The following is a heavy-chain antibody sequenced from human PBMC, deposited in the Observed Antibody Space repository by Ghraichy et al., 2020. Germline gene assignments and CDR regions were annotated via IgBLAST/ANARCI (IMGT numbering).Heavy chain of an antibody. CDR2: INHSGST. V-gene: IGHV4-34*01. CDR1: GGSFSGYY. J-gene: IGHJ6*02. D-gene: IGHD2-2*01. Sequence: SETLSLTCAVYGGSFSGYYWSWIRQPPGKGLEWIGEINHSGSTNYNPSLKSRVTISVDTSKNQFSLKLSSVTAADTAVYYCARGRYCSSTICPFGHYYYYYGMDVWGQGTTVTVSS. CDR3: ARGRYCSSTICPFGHYYYYYGMDV.